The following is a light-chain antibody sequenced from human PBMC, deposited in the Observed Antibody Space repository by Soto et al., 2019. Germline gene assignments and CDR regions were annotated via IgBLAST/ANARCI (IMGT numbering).Light chain of an antibody. CDR1: SGHSSYA. V-gene: IGLV4-69*01. J-gene: IGLJ2*01. Sequence: QPVLTQSPSASASLGASVKLTCTLSSGHSSYAIAWHQQQPEKGPRYLMNLNSDGSHSKGDGIPDRFSGSSSGAERYLTISSLQSEDGADYYCQTWGTGIVVFGGGTKLTVL. CDR3: QTWGTGIVV. CDR2: LNSDGSH.